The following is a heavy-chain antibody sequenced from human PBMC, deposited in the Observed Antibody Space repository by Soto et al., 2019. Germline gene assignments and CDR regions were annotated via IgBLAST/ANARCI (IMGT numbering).Heavy chain of an antibody. V-gene: IGHV1-24*01. D-gene: IGHD3-9*01. CDR2: FDPEDGET. CDR3: ATLSYYDILTGQDY. CDR1: GYTLTELS. J-gene: IGHJ4*02. Sequence: ASVKVSCKVSGYTLTELSMHWVRQAPGKGLEWMGGFDPEDGETIHAQKFQGRVTMTEDTSTDTAYMELSSLRSEDTAVYYCATLSYYDILTGQDYWGQGTLVTVSS.